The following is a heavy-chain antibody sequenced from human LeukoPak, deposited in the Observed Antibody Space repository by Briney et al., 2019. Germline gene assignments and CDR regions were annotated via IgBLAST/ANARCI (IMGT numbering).Heavy chain of an antibody. CDR2: ISSNGGTT. Sequence: GGSLRLSCSASGFTFMTYAMHWVRQAPGKGLEYVSAISSNGGTTYYADSVKGRFAISRDNSKNTLYLQMSSLRAEDTAVYYCVKASRSSSWYFDYWGQGTLDTVSS. D-gene: IGHD6-13*01. CDR3: VKASRSSSWYFDY. V-gene: IGHV3-64D*08. J-gene: IGHJ4*02. CDR1: GFTFMTYA.